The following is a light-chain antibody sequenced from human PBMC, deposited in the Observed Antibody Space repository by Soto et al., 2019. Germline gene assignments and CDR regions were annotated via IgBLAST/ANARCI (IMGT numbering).Light chain of an antibody. CDR2: AAS. CDR1: QVMSSW. V-gene: IGKV1D-12*01. J-gene: IGKJ5*01. Sequence: DIQMTQSPSSVSASVGGRVTITCRASQVMSSWLAWYQQKPGKAPKLLISAASTLQSGVPSRFSGSGSRTDFTLTITSLQPEDIGTYYCQQTDTLPSTFGQGTRLEIK. CDR3: QQTDTLPST.